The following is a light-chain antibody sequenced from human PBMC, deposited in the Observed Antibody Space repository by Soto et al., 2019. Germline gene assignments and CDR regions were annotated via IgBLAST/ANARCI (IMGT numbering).Light chain of an antibody. V-gene: IGKV3-11*01. CDR1: QSISGTY. CDR2: SAS. Sequence: DIVLTQSPGTLSLSSGERATLSCMASQSISGTYLAWYQQKPGQDTRLLLYSASTRATGIPARFSGSGSGTEFTLTISSLEPEDFAVYYCQQRSNWPLTFGGGTRLEIK. J-gene: IGKJ5*01. CDR3: QQRSNWPLT.